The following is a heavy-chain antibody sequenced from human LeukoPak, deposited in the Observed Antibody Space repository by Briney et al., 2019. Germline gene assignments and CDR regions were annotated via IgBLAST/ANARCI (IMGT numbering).Heavy chain of an antibody. V-gene: IGHV4-34*01. CDR3: ARGTRYGGTDY. J-gene: IGHJ4*02. CDR2: INHSGST. D-gene: IGHD4-23*01. CDR1: GFTVSSIH. Sequence: GSLRLSCAASGFTVSSIHMVWVRQPPGKGLEWIGEINHSGSTNYNPSLKSRVTISVDTSKNQFSLKLSSVTAADTAVYYCARGTRYGGTDYWGQGTLVTVSS.